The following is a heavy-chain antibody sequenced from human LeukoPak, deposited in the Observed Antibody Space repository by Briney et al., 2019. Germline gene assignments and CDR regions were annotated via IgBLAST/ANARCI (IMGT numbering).Heavy chain of an antibody. J-gene: IGHJ3*02. V-gene: IGHV1-18*01. Sequence: ASVKVSCKASGYTLTSYGISWVRQAPGQGLEWMGWISAYNGKTNYAQKLQGRVTMTTDTSTNTAYMELRSLRSDDTAVYYCARKGWPLIVVPAAILRGDAFDIWGEGTMVTVSS. CDR2: ISAYNGKT. CDR1: GYTLTSYG. D-gene: IGHD2-2*01. CDR3: ARKGWPLIVVPAAILRGDAFDI.